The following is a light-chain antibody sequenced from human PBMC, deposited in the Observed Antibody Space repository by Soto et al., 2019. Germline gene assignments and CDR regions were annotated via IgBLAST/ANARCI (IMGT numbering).Light chain of an antibody. V-gene: IGKV1-39*01. CDR3: QQSYSTPGIT. Sequence: DIQMTQSPSTLSGSVGYRVTITCRASQSVSGWLAWYQQTPGEATKLLIYAASSLQSGVPSRFSGSGSGTDFTLTLSSLQPEDFATYYCQQSYSTPGITFGQGTRLEIK. J-gene: IGKJ5*01. CDR1: QSVSGW. CDR2: AAS.